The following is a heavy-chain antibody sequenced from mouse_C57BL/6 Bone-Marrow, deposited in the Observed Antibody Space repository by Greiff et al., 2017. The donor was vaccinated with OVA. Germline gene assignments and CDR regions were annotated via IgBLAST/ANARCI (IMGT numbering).Heavy chain of an antibody. J-gene: IGHJ1*03. Sequence: VQLQQSGPEMVKPGASVKISCKASGYTFTDYYMNWVKQSHGKSLEWIGDINPNNGGTSYNLKFKGKATLTVDKSSSTTYMELRSLTSEDSAVYYGARDYYGSSWYFDVWGTGTTVTVSS. CDR3: ARDYYGSSWYFDV. V-gene: IGHV1-26*01. CDR1: GYTFTDYY. D-gene: IGHD1-1*01. CDR2: INPNNGGT.